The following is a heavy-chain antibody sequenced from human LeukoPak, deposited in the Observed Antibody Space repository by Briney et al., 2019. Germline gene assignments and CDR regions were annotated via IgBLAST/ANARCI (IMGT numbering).Heavy chain of an antibody. CDR3: ARGRLGYCSSTSCFNFDY. CDR2: IIPIFGTA. CDR1: GYIFSDYA. Sequence: GASVKVSCKASGYIFSDYAISWVRQAPGQGLEWMGGIIPIFGTANYAQKFQGRVTITADESTSTAYMELSSLRSEDTAVYYCARGRLGYCSSTSCFNFDYWGQGTLVTVSS. D-gene: IGHD2-2*01. V-gene: IGHV1-69*13. J-gene: IGHJ4*02.